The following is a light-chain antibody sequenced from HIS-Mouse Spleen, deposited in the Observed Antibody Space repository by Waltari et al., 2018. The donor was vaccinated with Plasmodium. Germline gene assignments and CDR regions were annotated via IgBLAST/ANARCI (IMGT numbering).Light chain of an antibody. CDR2: LCS. Sequence: IVMTQSPLFLPVTPGEPASICCRSSQSLLHSNGQNYLDWYLQKPGQSPQLLIYLCSNRASGVPDRFSGSGSGTDFTLKISRVEAEDVGVYYCMQALQTPWTFGQGTKVEIK. J-gene: IGKJ1*01. V-gene: IGKV2-28*01. CDR1: QSLLHSNGQNY. CDR3: MQALQTPWT.